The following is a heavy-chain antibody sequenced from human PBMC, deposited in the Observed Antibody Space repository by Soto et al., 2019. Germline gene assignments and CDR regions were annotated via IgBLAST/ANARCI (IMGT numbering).Heavy chain of an antibody. CDR2: ISGSGGST. V-gene: IGHV3-23*01. CDR1: GFTFSSYA. J-gene: IGHJ4*02. Sequence: GGSLRLSCAASGFTFSSYAMSWVRQAPGKGLEWVSAISGSGGSTYYADSVKGRFTISRDNSKNTLYLQMNSLRAEDTAVYYCAKDDIYDFWSGDYKGFDYWGQGTLVNVSS. CDR3: AKDDIYDFWSGDYKGFDY. D-gene: IGHD3-3*01.